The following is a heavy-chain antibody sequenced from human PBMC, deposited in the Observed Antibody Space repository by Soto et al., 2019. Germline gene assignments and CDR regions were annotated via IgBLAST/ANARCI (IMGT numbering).Heavy chain of an antibody. D-gene: IGHD3-3*01. Sequence: LGLSCAASGFTFSSYWMHWVRQAPGKGLVWVSRINSDGSSTSYADSVKGRFTISRDNAKNTLYLQMNSLRAEDTAVYYCAREPSYYDFWSGYPPAGAFDIWGQGTMVTVSS. CDR2: INSDGSST. CDR3: AREPSYYDFWSGYPPAGAFDI. V-gene: IGHV3-74*01. J-gene: IGHJ3*02. CDR1: GFTFSSYW.